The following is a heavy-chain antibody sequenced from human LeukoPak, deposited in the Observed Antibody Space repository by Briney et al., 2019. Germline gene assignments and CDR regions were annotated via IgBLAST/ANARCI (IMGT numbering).Heavy chain of an antibody. CDR3: AKDESRYCTGGSCYPFDY. Sequence: GASVKVSCKASGYIFTDYAIHWLRQAPGQRPEWMGWMNGGNGNTKYSQKFQGRITLIRDTSAATAYMELSSLRHDDLAVYYCAKDESRYCTGGSCYPFDYWGQGTLVTVSS. CDR1: GYIFTDYA. J-gene: IGHJ4*02. D-gene: IGHD2-15*01. CDR2: MNGGNGNT. V-gene: IGHV1-3*01.